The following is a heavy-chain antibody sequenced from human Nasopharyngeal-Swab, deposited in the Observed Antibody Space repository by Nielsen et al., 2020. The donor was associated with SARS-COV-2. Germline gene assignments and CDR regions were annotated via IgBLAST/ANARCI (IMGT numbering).Heavy chain of an antibody. D-gene: IGHD1-26*01. CDR3: ARGNYGGSSELRGNDAFDI. Sequence: ASVTVSCKASGYTFTSYGISWVRQAPGQGLEWMGWISAYNGNTNYAQKLQGRVTMTTDTSTSTAYMELRSLRSDDTAVYYCARGNYGGSSELRGNDAFDIWGQGTMVTVSS. V-gene: IGHV1-18*01. J-gene: IGHJ3*02. CDR2: ISAYNGNT. CDR1: GYTFTSYG.